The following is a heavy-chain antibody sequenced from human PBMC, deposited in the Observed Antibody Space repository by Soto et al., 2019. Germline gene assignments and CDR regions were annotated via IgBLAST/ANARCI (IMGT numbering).Heavy chain of an antibody. CDR1: GYTFSNYW. Sequence: GESLKISCKGSGYTFSNYWIDWVRQMPGKGLEWMGIIYPGESDTRYSPSFQGQVTISVDKSITTAYLQWSSLKASDTAMFYCARRRDGGSYNAFDIWGQGTMVTVSS. CDR2: IYPGESDT. J-gene: IGHJ3*02. D-gene: IGHD1-26*01. V-gene: IGHV5-51*01. CDR3: ARRRDGGSYNAFDI.